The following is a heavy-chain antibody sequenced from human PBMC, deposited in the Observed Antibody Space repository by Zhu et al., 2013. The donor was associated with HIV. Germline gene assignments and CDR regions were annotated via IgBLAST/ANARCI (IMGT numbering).Heavy chain of an antibody. D-gene: IGHD6-19*01. CDR1: GYTPNEVS. J-gene: IGHJ4*02. V-gene: IGHV1-24*01. CDR2: FDPEEGKT. CDR3: ATVTQWLIFPQFDN. Sequence: QAQFVQSGAAVKKPGSSVTVSCKVSGYTPNEVSMHWVRQSPGKGLEWMGGFDPEEGKTIYAQKFQGRVTMTDDTSTDTAYMELSSLRSEDTAVYYCATVTQWLIFPQFDNWGQGTLVTVSS.